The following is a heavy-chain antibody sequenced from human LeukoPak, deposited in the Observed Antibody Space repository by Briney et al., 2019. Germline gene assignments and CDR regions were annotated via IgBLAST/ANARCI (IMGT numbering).Heavy chain of an antibody. D-gene: IGHD1-26*01. CDR3: ARENWDLVAVPMDV. CDR2: ISSSSSAI. Sequence: GGSLRLSCAASGFSFSTSSMNWVRQAPGKGLAWISYISSSSSAIYYGDSVKGRFDISRDNAKNSLYLQMNSLRAEDTAIYYCARENWDLVAVPMDVWGEGTTVIVSS. V-gene: IGHV3-48*01. CDR1: GFSFSTSS. J-gene: IGHJ6*04.